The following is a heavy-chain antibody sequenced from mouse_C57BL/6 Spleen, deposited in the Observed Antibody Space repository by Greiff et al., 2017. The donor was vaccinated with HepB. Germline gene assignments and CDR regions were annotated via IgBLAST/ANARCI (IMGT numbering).Heavy chain of an antibody. Sequence: QVQLQQSGAELAKPGASVKLSCKASGYTFTSYWMHWVKQRPGQGLEWIGYINPSSGYTKYNQKFKDKATLTADKSSSTAYMQLSSLTYEDSAVYYCAREERGRKDYFDYWGQGTTLTVSS. CDR2: INPSSGYT. V-gene: IGHV1-7*01. CDR1: GYTFTSYW. D-gene: IGHD4-1*01. CDR3: AREERGRKDYFDY. J-gene: IGHJ2*01.